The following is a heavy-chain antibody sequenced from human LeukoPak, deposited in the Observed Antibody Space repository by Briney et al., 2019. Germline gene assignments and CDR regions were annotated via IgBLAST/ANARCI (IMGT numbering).Heavy chain of an antibody. Sequence: ASVKVSCKASGYTFTGYYMHWVRQAPGQGLEWMGIINPSGGSTSYAQKFQGRVTMTRDTSTSTVYMELSSLRSEDTAVYYCARVRGDTAMVDDAFDIWGQGTMVTVSS. V-gene: IGHV1-46*01. CDR1: GYTFTGYY. J-gene: IGHJ3*02. D-gene: IGHD5-18*01. CDR2: INPSGGST. CDR3: ARVRGDTAMVDDAFDI.